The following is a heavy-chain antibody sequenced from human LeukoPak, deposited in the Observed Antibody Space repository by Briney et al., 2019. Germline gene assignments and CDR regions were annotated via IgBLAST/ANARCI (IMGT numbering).Heavy chain of an antibody. D-gene: IGHD6-19*01. V-gene: IGHV3-21*04. J-gene: IGHJ4*02. CDR1: GFTFSSHT. Sequence: GSLRLPCAASGFTFSSHTINWIRQAPGKGLEWVSSISTSSNYIYYADSVKGRFTISRDNSKNTLYLQMNSLRAEDTAVYYCAKPAISSRGWYYDYWGQGTLVTVSS. CDR2: ISTSSNYI. CDR3: AKPAISSRGWYYDY.